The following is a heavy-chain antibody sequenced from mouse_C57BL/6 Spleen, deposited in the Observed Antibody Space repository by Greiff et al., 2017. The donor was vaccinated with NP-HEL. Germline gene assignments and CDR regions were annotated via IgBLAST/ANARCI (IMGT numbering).Heavy chain of an antibody. V-gene: IGHV1-50*01. Sequence: VQLQQPGAELVKPGASVKLSCKASGYTFTSYWMQWVKQRPGQGLEWIGEIDPSASYTNYNQKFKGKATLTVDTSSSTAYMQLSSLTSEDSAVYYCARMVPDWYFDVWGTGTTVTVAS. D-gene: IGHD2-1*01. CDR3: ARMVPDWYFDV. J-gene: IGHJ1*03. CDR1: GYTFTSYW. CDR2: IDPSASYT.